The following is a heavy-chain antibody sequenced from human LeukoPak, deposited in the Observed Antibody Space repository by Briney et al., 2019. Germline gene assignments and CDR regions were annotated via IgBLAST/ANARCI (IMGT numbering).Heavy chain of an antibody. Sequence: XSVKVSCKASGYAFTTYGMHWVRQAPGQRPEWMGWINAGNGNTKYPQNFQGRVTINRDTSASTAYMELSSLRSEDTAVYYCARSWGLNTALDYWGQGTLVTVSS. V-gene: IGHV1-3*01. CDR3: ARSWGLNTALDY. D-gene: IGHD3-16*01. CDR1: GYAFTTYG. CDR2: INAGNGNT. J-gene: IGHJ4*02.